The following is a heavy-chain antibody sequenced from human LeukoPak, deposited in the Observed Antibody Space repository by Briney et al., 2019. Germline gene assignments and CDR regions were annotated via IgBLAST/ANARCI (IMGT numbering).Heavy chain of an antibody. CDR3: AAIGYCSSTSCYADDAFDI. J-gene: IGHJ3*02. V-gene: IGHV4-4*07. CDR1: GGSISSYY. CDR2: IYTSGST. Sequence: SETLSLTCTVSGGSISSYYWSWIRQPAGKGLEWIGRIYTSGSTNYNPSLKSRVTMSVDTSKNQFSLKLSSVTAADTAVYYCAAIGYCSSTSCYADDAFDIWGQGTMVTVSS. D-gene: IGHD2-2*01.